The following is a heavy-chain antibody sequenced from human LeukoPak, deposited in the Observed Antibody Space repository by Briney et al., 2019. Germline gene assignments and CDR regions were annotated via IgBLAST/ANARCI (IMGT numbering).Heavy chain of an antibody. CDR1: GFTFSSYA. J-gene: IGHJ6*03. V-gene: IGHV3-23*01. D-gene: IGHD2-15*01. Sequence: GGSLRLSCAASGFTFSSYAMTWVRQAPGKGPDWVSAISGSGNNTYHADSVKGRFTVSRDNSRNTLSLQMNSLRAEDTAVYYCAKGLGYCSGGSCYSPLYYYMDVWGKGTTVTVSS. CDR2: ISGSGNNT. CDR3: AKGLGYCSGGSCYSPLYYYMDV.